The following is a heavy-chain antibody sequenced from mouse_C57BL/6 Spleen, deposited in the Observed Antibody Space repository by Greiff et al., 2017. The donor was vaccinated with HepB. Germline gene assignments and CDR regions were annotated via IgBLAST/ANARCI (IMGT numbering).Heavy chain of an antibody. V-gene: IGHV14-3*01. D-gene: IGHD2-4*01. J-gene: IGHJ2*01. Sequence: EVKLQQSVAELVRPGASVKLSCTASGFNIKNTYMHWVKQRPEQGLEWIGRIDPANGNTKYAPKFQGKATITADTPSNTAYLQLSSLTSEDTAIYYCAREGIYYDYTTGYFDYWGQGTTLTVSS. CDR3: AREGIYYDYTTGYFDY. CDR1: GFNIKNTY. CDR2: IDPANGNT.